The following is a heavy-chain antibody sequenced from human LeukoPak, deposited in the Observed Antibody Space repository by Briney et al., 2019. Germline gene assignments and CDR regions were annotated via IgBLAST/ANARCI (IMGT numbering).Heavy chain of an antibody. CDR3: AKAVAGSEDY. CDR2: ISYDGSNK. Sequence: GRSLRLSCAASGFTFSSYGMHWVRHAPGKGLEWVAVISYDGSNKYYADSVKGRFTISRDNSKNTLYLQMNSLRAEDTAVYYCAKAVAGSEDYWGQGTLVTVSS. CDR1: GFTFSSYG. D-gene: IGHD6-19*01. V-gene: IGHV3-30*18. J-gene: IGHJ4*02.